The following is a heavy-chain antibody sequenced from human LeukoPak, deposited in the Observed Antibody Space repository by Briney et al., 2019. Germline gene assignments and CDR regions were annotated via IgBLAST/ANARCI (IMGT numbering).Heavy chain of an antibody. CDR3: ARDLTYSSSWAGAFDI. Sequence: SETLSLTCTVSGGSISSGGYYWSWIRQPPGKGLEWIGYIYHSGTTYYNPSLKSRVTISVDRSKNQFSLNVSSVTAADTAMYYCARDLTYSSSWAGAFDIWGQGTMVTVSS. J-gene: IGHJ3*02. CDR1: GGSISSGGYY. V-gene: IGHV4-30-2*01. CDR2: IYHSGTT. D-gene: IGHD6-13*01.